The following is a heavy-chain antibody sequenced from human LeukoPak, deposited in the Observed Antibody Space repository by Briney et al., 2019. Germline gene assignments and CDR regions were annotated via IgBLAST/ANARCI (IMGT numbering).Heavy chain of an antibody. Sequence: AGGSLRLSCAASGFIFSSYGMSWVRQAPGKGLEWVSFISGSGGSPYYADSVKGRFTSSRDNSKNTLYLQMNSLRAEDTAVYYCASGDSSGWLGGAVDSWGQGTLVTVSS. J-gene: IGHJ4*02. CDR1: GFIFSSYG. CDR3: ASGDSSGWLGGAVDS. D-gene: IGHD6-19*01. CDR2: ISGSGGSP. V-gene: IGHV3-23*01.